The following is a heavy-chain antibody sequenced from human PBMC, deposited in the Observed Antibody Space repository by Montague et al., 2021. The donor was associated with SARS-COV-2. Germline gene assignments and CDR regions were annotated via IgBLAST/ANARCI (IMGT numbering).Heavy chain of an antibody. CDR1: GDSISNYS. V-gene: IGHV4-59*08. CDR3: ARHLRVTTVTSHMYHYAMDV. CDR2: IYYSGST. J-gene: IGHJ6*02. Sequence: SETLSLTCSVSGDSISNYSWSWIRQSPGKGLEWIGYIYYSGSTNYNPSLTSRVTISVDTSKNQVSLKLTSVTAADTAVYYCARHLRVTTVTSHMYHYAMDVWGQGTTATVSS. D-gene: IGHD4-11*01.